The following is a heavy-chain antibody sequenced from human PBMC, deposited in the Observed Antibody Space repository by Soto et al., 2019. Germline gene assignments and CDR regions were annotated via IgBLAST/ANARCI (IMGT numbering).Heavy chain of an antibody. CDR2: VYYNENT. CDR3: ARRERYYGSPGWFDP. CDR1: GASINNFAYY. V-gene: IGHV4-39*01. Sequence: SETLSLTCSVSGASINNFAYYWGWIRQPPGKGLEWIGTVYYNENTYYNPSLKSRVAISVDTAKNQFSLNLRSVTAAGTAIYFCARRERYYGSPGWFDPWGQGTLVTVSS. J-gene: IGHJ5*01. D-gene: IGHD3-10*01.